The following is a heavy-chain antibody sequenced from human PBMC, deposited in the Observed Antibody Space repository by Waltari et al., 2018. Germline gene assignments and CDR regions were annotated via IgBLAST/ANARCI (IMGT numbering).Heavy chain of an antibody. CDR1: GYTFTGYY. D-gene: IGHD3-16*01. Sequence: QVQLVQSGAEVKKPGSSVKVSCKASGYTFTGYYMHWVRQAPGQGLEWMGGIIPIFGTANYAQKFQGRVTITADESTSTAYMELSSLRSEDTAVYYCARGGSRDGYNDLDYWGQGTLVTVSS. CDR3: ARGGSRDGYNDLDY. J-gene: IGHJ4*02. CDR2: IIPIFGTA. V-gene: IGHV1-69*13.